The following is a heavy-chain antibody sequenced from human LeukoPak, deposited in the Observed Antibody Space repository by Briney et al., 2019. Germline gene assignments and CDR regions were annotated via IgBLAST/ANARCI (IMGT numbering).Heavy chain of an antibody. CDR3: TRLGGGDAFDI. CDR2: IRSKANGYTT. V-gene: IGHV3-73*01. J-gene: IGHJ3*02. CDR1: GFSFSGSA. Sequence: GGSLRLSCAASGFSFSGSALHWVRQAPGKGLEWVGRIRSKANGYTTAYGVSMKGRFTISRDDSKRTAYVQMNSLKIEDTAVYYCTRLGGGDAFDIWGPGTMVTVSS.